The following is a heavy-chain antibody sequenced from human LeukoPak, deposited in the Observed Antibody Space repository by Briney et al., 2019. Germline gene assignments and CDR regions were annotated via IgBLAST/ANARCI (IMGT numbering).Heavy chain of an antibody. J-gene: IGHJ4*02. CDR1: GYTFTSYA. CDR2: INAGNGNT. Sequence: ASVKVSCKASGYTFTSYAMHWVRQAPGQSLEWMGWINAGNGNTKYSQKFQGRVTITRDTSASTAYMELSSLRSEDTAVYYCARDSADYYDSSGYYYFDYWGQGTLVTVSS. V-gene: IGHV1-3*01. CDR3: ARDSADYYDSSGYYYFDY. D-gene: IGHD3-22*01.